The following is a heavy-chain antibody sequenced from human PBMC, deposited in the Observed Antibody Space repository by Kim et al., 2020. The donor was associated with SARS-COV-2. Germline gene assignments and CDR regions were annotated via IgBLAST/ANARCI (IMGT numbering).Heavy chain of an antibody. Sequence: SETLSLTCTVSGDSISTYYWSWIRQPPEKGLEWLGYIYYSGSTNYSPSLKSRVTISVDTSKNQFSLKLSSVTAADPAVYYCARGKWGLQFRRSFWFDPWGQGTLVTVSS. CDR1: GDSISTYY. V-gene: IGHV4-59*13. CDR2: IYYSGST. D-gene: IGHD1-26*01. CDR3: ARGKWGLQFRRSFWFDP. J-gene: IGHJ5*02.